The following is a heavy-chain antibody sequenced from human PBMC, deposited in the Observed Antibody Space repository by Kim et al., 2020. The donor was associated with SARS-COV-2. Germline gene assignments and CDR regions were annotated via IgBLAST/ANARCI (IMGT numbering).Heavy chain of an antibody. CDR2: IWYDGSNK. V-gene: IGHV3-33*01. CDR1: GFTFSSYG. CDR3: ARYMVRGVWERYYYYYGMDV. J-gene: IGHJ6*02. Sequence: GGSLRLSCAASGFTFSSYGMHWVRQAPGKGLEWVAVIWYDGSNKYYADSVKGRFTISRDNSKNTLYLQMNSLRAEDTAVYYCARYMVRGVWERYYYYYGMDVWGQGTTVTVSS. D-gene: IGHD3-10*01.